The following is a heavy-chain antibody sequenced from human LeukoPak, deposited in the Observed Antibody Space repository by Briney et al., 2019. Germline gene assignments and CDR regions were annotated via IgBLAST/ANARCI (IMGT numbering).Heavy chain of an antibody. Sequence: SLRLSCAVSGFNFDDYAMHWVWQAPGRGLEWVSGINWKTGNGIYADSVKGRFTISRDNAKNSLYLQISSLRAEDTALYYCTRRAARWQFDLWGRGTLLTVSS. J-gene: IGHJ2*01. CDR1: GFNFDDYA. CDR3: TRRAARWQFDL. CDR2: INWKTGNG. D-gene: IGHD5-24*01. V-gene: IGHV3-9*01.